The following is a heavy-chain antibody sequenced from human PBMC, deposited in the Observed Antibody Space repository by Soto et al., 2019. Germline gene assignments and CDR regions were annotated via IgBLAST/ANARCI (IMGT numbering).Heavy chain of an antibody. J-gene: IGHJ4*02. CDR3: TTSGNHHVVDS. V-gene: IGHV3-15*07. CDR1: GFSFSSAW. CDR2: IRNKRDGATT. Sequence: EVQLVESGGGLVKPGGSLRLSCAASGFSFSSAWMNWVRQAPGKGLEWVGRIRNKRDGATTDAAVPVKGKCTISRDDSKNTLYLQINSLKIEDTAVYFCTTSGNHHVVDSLGQGTLVTVSS.